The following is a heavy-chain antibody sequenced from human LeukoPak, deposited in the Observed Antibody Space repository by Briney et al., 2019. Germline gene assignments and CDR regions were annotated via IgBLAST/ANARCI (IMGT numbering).Heavy chain of an antibody. V-gene: IGHV4-61*02. CDR3: ARDRGARFDY. CDR2: IYISGSI. D-gene: IGHD3-10*01. Sequence: SETLSLTCTVSGGSISGDSYYWSWIRQSAGKGLEWLGRIYISGSINHNPSLKSRVTISVDTSKNQFSLKLTSVTAADPALYYCARDRGARFDYWGQGTVVTVSS. J-gene: IGHJ4*02. CDR1: GGSISGDSYY.